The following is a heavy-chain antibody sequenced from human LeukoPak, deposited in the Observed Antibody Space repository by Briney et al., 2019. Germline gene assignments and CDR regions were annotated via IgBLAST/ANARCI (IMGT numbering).Heavy chain of an antibody. CDR3: ARDPPRIVVVVAATNYYGMDV. Sequence: GASVKVSCKASGYTFTSYGIGWVRQAPGQGLEWMGWISAYNGNTNYAQKLQGRVTMTTDTSTSTAYMELRSLRSDDTAVYYCARDPPRIVVVVAATNYYGMDVWGQGTTVTVSS. D-gene: IGHD2-15*01. V-gene: IGHV1-18*01. J-gene: IGHJ6*02. CDR1: GYTFTSYG. CDR2: ISAYNGNT.